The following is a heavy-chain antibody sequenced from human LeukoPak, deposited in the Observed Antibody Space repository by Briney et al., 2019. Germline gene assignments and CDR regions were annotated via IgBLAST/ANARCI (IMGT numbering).Heavy chain of an antibody. D-gene: IGHD7-27*01. CDR3: ARGYNWGSPTRNFYYLDV. V-gene: IGHV4-39*01. CDR2: IYYSGST. Sequence: SETLSLTCTVSGGSISGSSYYWGWIRQPPGKGLEWIGSIYYSGSTYYNPSLKSRVTISVDTSKNQFSLKLSSVTAADTAVYYCARGYNWGSPTRNFYYLDVWGKGTTVTVSS. J-gene: IGHJ6*03. CDR1: GGSISGSSYY.